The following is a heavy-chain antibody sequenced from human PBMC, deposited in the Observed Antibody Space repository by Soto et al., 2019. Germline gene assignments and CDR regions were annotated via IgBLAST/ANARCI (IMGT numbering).Heavy chain of an antibody. D-gene: IGHD1-26*01. J-gene: IGHJ6*02. CDR3: ARDGREASGMDV. CDR2: IYYRGST. CDR1: CGSIISHY. V-gene: IGHV4-59*11. Sequence: SETLSLTCTFSCGSIISHYWSWVRQAPGKGLEWIGHIYYRGSTSYNPSLRGRSTISVDTSNNQFSLKLNSVTTADTAVYYCARDGREASGMDVWGQGTKVTVSS.